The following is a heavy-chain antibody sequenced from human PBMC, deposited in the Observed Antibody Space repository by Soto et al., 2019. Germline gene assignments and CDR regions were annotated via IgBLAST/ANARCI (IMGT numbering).Heavy chain of an antibody. CDR2: IYYSGST. CDR3: AGQYGMHAFDI. D-gene: IGHD4-17*01. Sequence: QLQLQESGPGLVKPSETLSLTCTVSGGSISSSSYYWGWIRQPPGKGLEWIGSIYYSGSTYYNPALKSRVTISVDTSKNQFSLKLSSVTAADTAVYYCAGQYGMHAFDIWGQGTMVTVSS. CDR1: GGSISSSSYY. V-gene: IGHV4-39*01. J-gene: IGHJ3*02.